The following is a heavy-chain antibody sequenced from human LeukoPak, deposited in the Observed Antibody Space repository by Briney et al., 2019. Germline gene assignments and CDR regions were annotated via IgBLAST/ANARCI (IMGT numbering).Heavy chain of an antibody. V-gene: IGHV1-69*05. CDR3: ARGYYYGSETYWHTNWFDP. CDR2: IIPMFGTA. CDR1: GGTFSNYV. D-gene: IGHD3-10*01. Sequence: SVKVSCKASGGTFSNYVISWVRQAPGQGLEWMGGIIPMFGTANYAQKFRGRVTITTDESTSTGYMEMSSLRSEDTAVYYCARGYYYGSETYWHTNWFDPWGQGTPVTVSS. J-gene: IGHJ5*02.